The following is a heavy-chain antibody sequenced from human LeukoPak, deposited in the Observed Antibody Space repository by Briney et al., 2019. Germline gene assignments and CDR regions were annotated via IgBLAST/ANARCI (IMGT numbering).Heavy chain of an antibody. CDR3: ARGPMLRGVIIRRSKGGYFDY. CDR1: GFTFSNYS. CDR2: ISSSSSYI. Sequence: PGGSLRLSCAASGFTFSNYSMNWVRQAPGKGLEWVSSISSSSSYIYYADSVKGRFTISRDNAKNSLYLQMNSLRAEDTAVYYCARGPMLRGVIIRRSKGGYFDYWGQGTLVTVSS. D-gene: IGHD3-10*01. J-gene: IGHJ4*02. V-gene: IGHV3-21*01.